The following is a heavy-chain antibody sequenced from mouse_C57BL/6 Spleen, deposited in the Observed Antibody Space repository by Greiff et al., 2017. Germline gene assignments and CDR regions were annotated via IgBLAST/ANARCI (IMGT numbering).Heavy chain of an antibody. CDR3: ARGGFTTGVAPYAMDY. CDR1: GYTFTSYW. D-gene: IGHD1-1*01. CDR2: IHPNSGST. J-gene: IGHJ4*01. Sequence: QVQLQQPGAELVKPGASVKLSCKASGYTFTSYWMHWVKQRPGQGLEWIGMIHPNSGSTNYNEKFKSKATLTVDKSSSTAYMQLSSLTSEDSAVYYCARGGFTTGVAPYAMDYWGQGTSVTVSS. V-gene: IGHV1-64*01.